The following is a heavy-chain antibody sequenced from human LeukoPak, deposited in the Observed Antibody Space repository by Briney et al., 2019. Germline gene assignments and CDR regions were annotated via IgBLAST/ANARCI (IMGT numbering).Heavy chain of an antibody. CDR2: ISYDGSNK. Sequence: GGSLRLSCAASGFTFSSYAMHWVRQAPGKGLEWVAVISYDGSNKYYADSVKGRFTISRDNSKNTLYLQMNSLRAEDTAVYYCARAYSGSYPYLDYWGQGTLVTVSS. CDR3: ARAYSGSYPYLDY. V-gene: IGHV3-30-3*01. J-gene: IGHJ4*02. D-gene: IGHD3-10*01. CDR1: GFTFSSYA.